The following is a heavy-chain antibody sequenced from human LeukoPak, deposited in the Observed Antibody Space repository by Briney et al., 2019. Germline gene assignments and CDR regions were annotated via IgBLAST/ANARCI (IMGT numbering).Heavy chain of an antibody. J-gene: IGHJ3*02. Sequence: RASVKVSCKASGYTFTDYYMHWVRQAPGQGLEWMGWINPYSGGTNYAQKFQGRVTMTRDTSISTAYMELSRLRSDDTAMYYCARDEDPYAFDIWGQGTMVTVSS. CDR3: ARDEDPYAFDI. CDR1: GYTFTDYY. CDR2: INPYSGGT. D-gene: IGHD2-15*01. V-gene: IGHV1-2*02.